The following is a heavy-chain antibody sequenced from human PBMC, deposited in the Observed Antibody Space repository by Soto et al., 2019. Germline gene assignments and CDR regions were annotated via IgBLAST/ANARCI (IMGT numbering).Heavy chain of an antibody. J-gene: IGHJ4*02. V-gene: IGHV1-69*04. CDR3: ARDWAAAGPFDY. CDR1: GGTFSSY. D-gene: IGHD6-13*01. CDR2: IIPILGIA. Sequence: ASVKVSCKASGGTFSSYISWVRQAPGQGLEWMGRIIPILGIANYAQKFQGRVTITADKSTSTAYMELSSLRSDDTAVYYCARDWAAAGPFDYWGQGTLVTVS.